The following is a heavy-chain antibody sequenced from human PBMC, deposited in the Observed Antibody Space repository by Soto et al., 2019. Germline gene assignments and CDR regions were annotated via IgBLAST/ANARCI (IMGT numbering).Heavy chain of an antibody. CDR1: GFTFSSYW. Sequence: GGSLRLSCAASGFTFSSYWMHWVRQAPGKGLVWVSRINSDGSRTSYADSAKGRFTISRDNAKNTVYLQMNSLRAEDTAVYYCARGDGNYYDGNGYLGLHWGQGTLVTVSS. J-gene: IGHJ4*02. V-gene: IGHV3-74*01. D-gene: IGHD3-22*01. CDR2: INSDGSRT. CDR3: ARGDGNYYDGNGYLGLH.